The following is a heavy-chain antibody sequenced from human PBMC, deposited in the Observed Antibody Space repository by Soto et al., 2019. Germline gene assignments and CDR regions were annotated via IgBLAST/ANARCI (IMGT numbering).Heavy chain of an antibody. Sequence: QVQLVESGGGVVQPGRSPRLSCAASGFTFSSYGMHWVRQAPGKGLEWVAVISYDGSNKYYADSVKGRFTISRDNSKNTLYLQMNSLRAEDTAVYHCASGTYYDFWSKEYWGQGTLVTVSS. CDR1: GFTFSSYG. CDR3: ASGTYYDFWSKEY. D-gene: IGHD3-3*01. J-gene: IGHJ4*02. V-gene: IGHV3-30*03. CDR2: ISYDGSNK.